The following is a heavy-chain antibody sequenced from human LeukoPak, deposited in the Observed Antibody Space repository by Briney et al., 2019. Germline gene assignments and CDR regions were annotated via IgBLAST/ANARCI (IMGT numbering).Heavy chain of an antibody. Sequence: SETLSLTCTVSGYSIGNGYFWGWIRQPPGKGLEWIGNIYSSGSTYYNPSLKSRVTISVDTSKNQFSLKLSSVTAADTAVYYCARAARGIGASYYYGSGSYSGRWFDPWGQGTLVTVSS. CDR2: IYSSGST. V-gene: IGHV4-38-2*02. D-gene: IGHD3-10*01. J-gene: IGHJ5*02. CDR3: ARAARGIGASYYYGSGSYSGRWFDP. CDR1: GYSIGNGYF.